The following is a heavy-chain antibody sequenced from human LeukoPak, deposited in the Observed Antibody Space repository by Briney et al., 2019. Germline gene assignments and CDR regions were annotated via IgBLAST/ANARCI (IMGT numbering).Heavy chain of an antibody. V-gene: IGHV3-48*03. J-gene: IGHJ4*02. D-gene: IGHD4-17*01. Sequence: GGSLRLSCAASGFTFSSYEMNWVRQAPGKGLEWISYISGSGSTVYYAGSVKGRFTISRANSKNSLFLQMSSLTAEDTAIYYCATFLTMTLDYWGQGTLVTVSS. CDR1: GFTFSSYE. CDR3: ATFLTMTLDY. CDR2: ISGSGSTV.